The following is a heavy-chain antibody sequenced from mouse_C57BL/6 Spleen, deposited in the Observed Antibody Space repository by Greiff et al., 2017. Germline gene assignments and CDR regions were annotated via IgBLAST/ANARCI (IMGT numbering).Heavy chain of an antibody. D-gene: IGHD1-1*01. CDR3: TTPSVVADWYFDV. CDR2: IDPENGDT. Sequence: EVQLQQSGAELVRPGASVKLSCTASGFNIKDDYMHWVKQRPEQGLEWIGWIDPENGDTESASKFQGKATIPADTSSNTAYLPLSSLTSEDTAVYYCTTPSVVADWYFDVWGTGTTVTVSS. CDR1: GFNIKDDY. V-gene: IGHV14-4*01. J-gene: IGHJ1*03.